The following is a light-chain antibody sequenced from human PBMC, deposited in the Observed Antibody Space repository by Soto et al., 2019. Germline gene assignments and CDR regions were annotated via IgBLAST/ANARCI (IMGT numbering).Light chain of an antibody. V-gene: IGLV4-69*01. CDR3: QTWDTGARVV. Sequence: QSVLTQSPSASASLGASVKLTCTLSSGHSSYAIAWHQQQPEKGPRYLMKLSSDGSHSKGDGITDRFSGSSSGAERYLTIFSLQSEDEADYYCQTWDTGARVVFGGGTKLTVL. CDR2: LSSDGSH. CDR1: SGHSSYA. J-gene: IGLJ2*01.